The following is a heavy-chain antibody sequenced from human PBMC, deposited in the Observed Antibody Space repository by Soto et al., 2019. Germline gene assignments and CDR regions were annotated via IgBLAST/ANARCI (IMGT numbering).Heavy chain of an antibody. V-gene: IGHV5-51*01. CDR3: ARYGGVGYCSSTSCHPPDY. Sequence: PGASLKISCKGSGYSFTSYWIGWVRQMPGKGLEWMGIIYPGDSDTRYSPSFQGQVTISADKSISTAYLQWSSLKASDTAMYYCARYGGVGYCSSTSCHPPDYWGQGTLVTVSS. J-gene: IGHJ4*02. D-gene: IGHD2-2*01. CDR1: GYSFTSYW. CDR2: IYPGDSDT.